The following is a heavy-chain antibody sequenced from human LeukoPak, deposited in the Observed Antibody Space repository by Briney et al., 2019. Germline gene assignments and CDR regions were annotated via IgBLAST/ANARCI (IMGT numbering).Heavy chain of an antibody. CDR2: ISAYNGNT. Sequence: GASVKVSCKASGYTFTSYGISWVRQAPGQGLEWMGWISAYNGNTNYAQKLQGRVTMTTDTSTSTAYMELRSLRSDDTAVYYCARDAVAAAGTNYYYYYGMDVWGQGTTVTVSS. V-gene: IGHV1-18*01. CDR3: ARDAVAAAGTNYYYYYGMDV. D-gene: IGHD6-13*01. J-gene: IGHJ6*02. CDR1: GYTFTSYG.